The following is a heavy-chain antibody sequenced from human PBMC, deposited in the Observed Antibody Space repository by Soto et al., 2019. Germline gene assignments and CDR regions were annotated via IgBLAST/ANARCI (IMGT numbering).Heavy chain of an antibody. V-gene: IGHV1-69*13. J-gene: IGHJ1*01. D-gene: IGHD2-15*01. CDR3: ARDHGGSYWIAEYFQH. CDR2: IIPIFGTA. Sequence: SVKVSCKASGGTFSIYAISWVRQAPGQGLEWMGGIIPIFGTANYAQKFQGRVTITADESTSTAYMELSSLRSEDTAVYYCARDHGGSYWIAEYFQHWGQGTLVTVSS. CDR1: GGTFSIYA.